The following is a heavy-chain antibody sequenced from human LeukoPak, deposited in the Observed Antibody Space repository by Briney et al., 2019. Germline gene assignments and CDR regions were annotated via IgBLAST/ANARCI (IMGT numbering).Heavy chain of an antibody. J-gene: IGHJ6*03. CDR2: IIPIFGTA. V-gene: IGHV1-69*05. D-gene: IGHD6-19*01. CDR1: GGTFTSYA. CDR3: ASAVNYYYYMDV. Sequence: SVKVSCKASGGTFTSYAISWLRQAPGQGLEWMGRIIPIFGTANYAQKFQGRVTITTDESTSTAYMELSSLRSEDTAVYYCASAVNYYYYMDVWGKGTTVTVSS.